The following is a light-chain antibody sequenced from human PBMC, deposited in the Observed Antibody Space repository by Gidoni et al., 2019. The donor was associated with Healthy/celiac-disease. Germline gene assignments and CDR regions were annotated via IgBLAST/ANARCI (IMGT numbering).Light chain of an antibody. Sequence: EIVLTQSPATRSLSPGARATLSCRASQSVTSYLAWYQQKPGQAPRLLIYDASHRATGIPARFRGSGSGTDFTLPISSLEPEDFAVYYCQQRSNWPGTFGQGTKLEIK. V-gene: IGKV3-11*01. CDR3: QQRSNWPGT. J-gene: IGKJ2*01. CDR2: DAS. CDR1: QSVTSY.